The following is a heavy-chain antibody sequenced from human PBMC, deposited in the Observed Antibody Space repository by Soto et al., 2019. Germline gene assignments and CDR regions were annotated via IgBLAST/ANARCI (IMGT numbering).Heavy chain of an antibody. CDR3: ARGGRITGTTGLLDY. CDR1: GDSITDYY. CDR2: INHRGST. D-gene: IGHD1-20*01. V-gene: IGHV4-34*01. Sequence: SETLSLTCTVSGDSITDYYWSWIRESPGKGLEWIGEINHRGSTNYNPSLKSRVTISIDTSNNQFSLKLSSVTAADTAVYYCARGGRITGTTGLLDYWGQGTLVTVSS. J-gene: IGHJ4*02.